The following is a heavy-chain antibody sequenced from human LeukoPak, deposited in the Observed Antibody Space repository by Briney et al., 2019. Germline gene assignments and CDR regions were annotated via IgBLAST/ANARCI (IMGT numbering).Heavy chain of an antibody. Sequence: GRSLRLSCAASGFTFSSYAMHWVRQAPGKGLEWVAVISYDGSNKYYADSVKGRFTISRDNSENTLYLQMNSLRAEDTAVYYCAKATGYLLWGQGTLVTVSS. CDR2: ISYDGSNK. D-gene: IGHD1-14*01. CDR3: AKATGYLL. CDR1: GFTFSSYA. V-gene: IGHV3-30*04. J-gene: IGHJ4*02.